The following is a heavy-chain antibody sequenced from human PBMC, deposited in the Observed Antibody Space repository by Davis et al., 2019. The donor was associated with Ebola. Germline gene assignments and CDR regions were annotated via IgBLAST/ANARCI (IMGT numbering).Heavy chain of an antibody. V-gene: IGHV3-21*01. CDR3: VRDPALVVTGGGWFFGL. CDR1: GFTFSTHR. D-gene: IGHD2-21*02. Sequence: GESLKISCAASGFTFSTHRMNWVRQAPGKGLEWVSTISSSSNYIYYADSVKGRFTISRDNAKNSLYLQMNSLRAEGTAVYYCVRDPALVVTGGGWFFGLWGRGTLVTVSS. CDR2: ISSSSNYI. J-gene: IGHJ2*01.